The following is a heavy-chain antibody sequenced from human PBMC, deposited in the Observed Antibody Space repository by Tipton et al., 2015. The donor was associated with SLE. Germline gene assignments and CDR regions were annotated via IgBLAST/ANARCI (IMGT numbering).Heavy chain of an antibody. CDR1: GASISSGPFY. CDR2: IYSSGTT. CDR3: ARGGMAAVSPSGRAVDS. V-gene: IGHV4-61*09. J-gene: IGHJ4*02. Sequence: TLSLTCTVSGASISSGPFYWSWIRQPAGKGLEWFGYIYSSGTTNYNPSLKSRVAISIDTSKSIFSLNVTSVTASDTAIYFCARGGMAAVSPSGRAVDSWGQGTLVTVSS. D-gene: IGHD1-26*01.